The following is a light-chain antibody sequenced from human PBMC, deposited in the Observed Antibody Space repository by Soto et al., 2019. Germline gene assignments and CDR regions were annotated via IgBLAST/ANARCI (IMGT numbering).Light chain of an antibody. V-gene: IGLV1-51*01. CDR3: GTWDSSLSAYV. J-gene: IGLJ1*01. CDR2: DNN. CDR1: SSNIGNNY. Sequence: QSVLTQPPSVSAAPGQRVAISSSGNSSNIGNNYVSLYQQFPGTAPKLLIYDNNERLSGIPVRFSASKSATSATLGIAGLQPGDEGAYYCGTWDSSLSAYVFGTGTKVTVL.